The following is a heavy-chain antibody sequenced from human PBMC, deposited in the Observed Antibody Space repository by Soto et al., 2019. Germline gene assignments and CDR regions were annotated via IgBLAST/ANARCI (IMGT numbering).Heavy chain of an antibody. D-gene: IGHD3-22*01. CDR2: IIPIFGTA. J-gene: IGHJ3*02. CDR1: GGTFSSYA. CDR3: ASGGGKTYYYDSSGYVDAFDI. V-gene: IGHV1-69*13. Sequence: SVKVSCKAAGGTFSSYAISWVRQAPGQGLEWMGGIIPIFGTANYAQKLQGRVTITADESTSTAYMELSSLRSEDTAVYYCASGGGKTYYYDSSGYVDAFDIWGQGTMVTVSS.